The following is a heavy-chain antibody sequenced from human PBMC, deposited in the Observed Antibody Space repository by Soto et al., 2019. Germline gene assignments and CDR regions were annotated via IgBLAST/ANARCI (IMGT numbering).Heavy chain of an antibody. CDR1: GFTFSSYA. J-gene: IGHJ6*02. CDR3: ARVEGKIAVAALDV. Sequence: QVQLVESGGGVVQPGRSLRLSCAASGFTFSSYAMHRVRQAPGKGLEWVAVISYDGSNKYYADSVKGRFTISRDNSKNTLYLQMNSLRAEDTAVYYCARVEGKIAVAALDVWGQGTTVTVSS. D-gene: IGHD6-19*01. V-gene: IGHV3-30-3*01. CDR2: ISYDGSNK.